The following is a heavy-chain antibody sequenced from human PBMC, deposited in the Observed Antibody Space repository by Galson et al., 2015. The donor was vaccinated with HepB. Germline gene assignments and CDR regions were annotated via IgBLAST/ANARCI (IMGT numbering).Heavy chain of an antibody. J-gene: IGHJ4*02. CDR2: LYGGGSI. Sequence: SLRLSCAGSGFTVNRSDMSWVRQAPGKGLEWVSVLYGGGSIFYADAVKGRFTISRDDSKNKLYLQLSSLRAEDTAFYDYAGLDVSVGISVEPWRQGPLVAVSP. V-gene: IGHV3-53*01. CDR3: AGLDVSVGISVEP. CDR1: GFTVNRSD. D-gene: IGHD5/OR15-5a*01.